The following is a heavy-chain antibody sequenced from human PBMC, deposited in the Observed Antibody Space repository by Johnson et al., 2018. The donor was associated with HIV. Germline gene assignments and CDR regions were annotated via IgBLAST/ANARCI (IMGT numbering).Heavy chain of an antibody. CDR2: ISWDGGST. J-gene: IGHJ3*02. V-gene: IGHV3-43D*03. CDR1: GFTFDDYA. CDR3: ARLGSSSWYGDDAFDI. D-gene: IGHD6-13*01. Sequence: VQLVESGGVAVQPGGSLRLSCPASGFTFDDYALHWGRQAPGKGLEWVSLISWDGGSTYYADSVKGRFTISRDNSKNSLYLQMHSLRTEDTALYYCARLGSSSWYGDDAFDIWGQGTMVTVSS.